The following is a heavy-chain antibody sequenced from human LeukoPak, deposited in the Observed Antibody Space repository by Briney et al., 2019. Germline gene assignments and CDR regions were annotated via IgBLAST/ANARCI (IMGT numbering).Heavy chain of an antibody. CDR1: GFTFSRYS. J-gene: IGHJ4*02. CDR3: ARDPKQGGTYWNYFDY. V-gene: IGHV3-48*01. D-gene: IGHD1-26*01. Sequence: PGGSLRLSCAASGFTFSRYSMIWVRQAPGKGLEWVSYISSSSSTVYYADSLKGRFTISRDNAKNSLYLQMNSLRAEDTAVYYCARDPKQGGTYWNYFDYWGQGALVTVSP. CDR2: ISSSSSTV.